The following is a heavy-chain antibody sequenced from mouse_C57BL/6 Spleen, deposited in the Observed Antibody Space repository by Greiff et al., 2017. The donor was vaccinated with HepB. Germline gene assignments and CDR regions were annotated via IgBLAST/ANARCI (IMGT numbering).Heavy chain of an antibody. CDR2: IHPNSGST. CDR3: ARLGDPDGAMDY. J-gene: IGHJ4*01. V-gene: IGHV1-64*01. CDR1: GYTFTSYW. Sequence: VQLQQSGAELVKPGASVKLSCKASGYTFTSYWMHWVKQRPGQGLEWIGMIHPNSGSTNYNEKFKSKATLTVDKSSSTAYMQLSSLTSEDSAVYYCARLGDPDGAMDYWGQGTSVTVSS. D-gene: IGHD3-3*01.